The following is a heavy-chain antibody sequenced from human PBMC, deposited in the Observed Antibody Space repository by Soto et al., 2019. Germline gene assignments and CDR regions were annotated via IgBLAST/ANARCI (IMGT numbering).Heavy chain of an antibody. J-gene: IGHJ4*02. CDR3: ARDGTESFYDSSGYVGY. Sequence: ASVKLYCKASGGTFSSYAISWVRQAPRQGLEWMGGIIPIFGTANYAQKFQGRVTITADESTSTAYMELRSLRSDDTAVYYCARDGTESFYDSSGYVGYWGQGTLVTVSS. V-gene: IGHV1-69*13. CDR2: IIPIFGTA. D-gene: IGHD3-22*01. CDR1: GGTFSSYA.